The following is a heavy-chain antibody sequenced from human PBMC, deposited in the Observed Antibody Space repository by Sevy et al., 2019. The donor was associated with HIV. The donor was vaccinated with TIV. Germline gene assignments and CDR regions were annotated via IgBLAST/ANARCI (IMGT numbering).Heavy chain of an antibody. CDR2: FSFGCGKI. CDR3: AREGCNKPHDY. D-gene: IGHD6-19*01. CDR1: GFTFSNYA. Sequence: GGSLRLSCAASGFTFSNYAMSWVRQAPGKGLEWVSTFSFGCGKINYADSVKGRFTISRDNSKNTLCLQMNSLRAEDTALYYCAREGCNKPHDYWGQGTLVTVSS. J-gene: IGHJ4*02. V-gene: IGHV3-23*01.